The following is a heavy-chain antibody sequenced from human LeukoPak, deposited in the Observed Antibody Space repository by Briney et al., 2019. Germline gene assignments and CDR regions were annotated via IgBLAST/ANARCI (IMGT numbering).Heavy chain of an antibody. J-gene: IGHJ5*02. V-gene: IGHV4-39*01. CDR2: IYYSGST. CDR3: ARRYYYDSSGYYT. D-gene: IGHD3-22*01. Sequence: SETLSLTCTVSGGSISSSSYYWGWIRQPPGKGLEWIGSIYYSGSTYYNPSLKSRVTISVDTSKNQFSLKLSSVTAADTAVYYCARRYYYDSSGYYTWGQGTLVTVSS. CDR1: GGSISSSSYY.